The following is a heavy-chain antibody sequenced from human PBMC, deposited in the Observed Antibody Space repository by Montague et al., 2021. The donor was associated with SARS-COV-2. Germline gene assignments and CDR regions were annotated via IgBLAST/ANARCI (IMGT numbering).Heavy chain of an antibody. CDR3: ARHGRFSVIVNTPRGAFDI. CDR1: GVSTSSYY. CDR2: IYFSGST. Sequence: SETLSLTCTVSGVSTSSYYWSWIRQPPGKGLEWIGCIYFSGSTNYNPSLKSRVTISVDTSKNQFSLKLSSVTAADTAVYYCARHGRFSVIVNTPRGAFDIWGQGTMVTVSS. V-gene: IGHV4-59*08. J-gene: IGHJ3*02. D-gene: IGHD3-22*01.